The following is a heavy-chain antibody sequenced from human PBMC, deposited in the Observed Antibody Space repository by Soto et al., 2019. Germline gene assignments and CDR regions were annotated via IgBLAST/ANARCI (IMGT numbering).Heavy chain of an antibody. Sequence: EVQLVESGGGLVQPGRSLRLSCAASGFTLDDYAMHWVRQAPGKGLEWFSGISWNRGSIGYADSVKGRFTISRDNAKNSLYLQMNCLRAEDTALYYCAKDMVEIVGATSAFYIWGQLTMFTVSS. CDR3: AKDMVEIVGATSAFYI. D-gene: IGHD1-26*01. CDR1: GFTLDDYA. J-gene: IGHJ3*02. V-gene: IGHV3-9*01. CDR2: ISWNRGSI.